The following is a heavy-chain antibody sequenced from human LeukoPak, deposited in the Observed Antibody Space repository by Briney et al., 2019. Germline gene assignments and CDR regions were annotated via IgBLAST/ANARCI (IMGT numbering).Heavy chain of an antibody. J-gene: IGHJ4*02. D-gene: IGHD3-16*01. CDR1: GFSFGSYG. CDR3: ARAMSTFGGVRNYFDS. Sequence: QAGGSLRLSCAASGFSFGSYGLSWVRQAPGKGLQWVSYISGYSGPAYYADSVEGRFTISRDNAKSSLDLQMNSLRAEDTAVYYCARAMSTFGGVRNYFDSWGQGTLVTVSS. CDR2: ISGYSGPA. V-gene: IGHV3-48*04.